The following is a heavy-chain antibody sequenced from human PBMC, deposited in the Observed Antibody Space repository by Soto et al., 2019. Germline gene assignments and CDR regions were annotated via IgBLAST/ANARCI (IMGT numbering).Heavy chain of an antibody. CDR2: TRNKANSYTT. V-gene: IGHV3-72*01. CDR3: ATVVAGASDGLDF. Sequence: EVQLVESGGGLVQPGGSLRLSCAASGFTFSDYYMDWVRQAPGKGLEWVGRTRNKANSYTTEYAASVKGRFTISRDDSGNSLYLQMNSVSPEDSSLYYCATVVAGASDGLDFWALRILVTVSS. J-gene: IGHJ4*02. CDR1: GFTFSDYY. D-gene: IGHD6-19*01.